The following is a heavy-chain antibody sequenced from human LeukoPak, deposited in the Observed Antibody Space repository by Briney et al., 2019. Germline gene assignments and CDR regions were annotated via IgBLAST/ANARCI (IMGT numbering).Heavy chain of an antibody. D-gene: IGHD2-2*02. J-gene: IGHJ6*02. CDR1: GGTFSSYA. V-gene: IGHV1-69*01. Sequence: ASVKVSCTASGGTFSSYAISWVRQAPGQGLEWMGGIIPIFGTANYAQKFQGRVTITADESTSTAYMELSSLRSEDTAVYYCASDLVVPAAINYYYYGMDVWGQGTTVTVS. CDR2: IIPIFGTA. CDR3: ASDLVVPAAINYYYYGMDV.